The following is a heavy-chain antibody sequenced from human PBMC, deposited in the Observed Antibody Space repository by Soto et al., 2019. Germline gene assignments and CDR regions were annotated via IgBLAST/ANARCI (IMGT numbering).Heavy chain of an antibody. J-gene: IGHJ4*02. CDR1: GDCSCRWGLC. D-gene: IGHD2-2*01. CDR2: IYHSGTS. CDR3: ARGRLVPAVNFDY. V-gene: IGHV4-30-2*01. Sequence: SQTRSVTCGVWGDCSCRWGLCWCWLRQPPGKGLEWIGYIYHSGTSFYNPSLKSRVTISVDGSKNQFSLKVNSVTAADTAVYYCARGRLVPAVNFDYWGLGTLVTVSS.